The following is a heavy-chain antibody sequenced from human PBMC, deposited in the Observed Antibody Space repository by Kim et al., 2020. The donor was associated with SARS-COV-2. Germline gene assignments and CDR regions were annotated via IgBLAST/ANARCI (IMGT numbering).Heavy chain of an antibody. CDR3: ARPPAAVAGTGGEEVDY. CDR2: IYPGDSDT. J-gene: IGHJ4*02. D-gene: IGHD6-19*01. CDR1: GYSFTSYW. V-gene: IGHV5-51*01. Sequence: GESLKISCKGSGYSFTSYWIGWVRQMPGKGLEWMGIIYPGDSDTRYSPSFQGQVTISADKSISTAYLQWSSLKASDTAMYYCARPPAAVAGTGGEEVDYWGQGTLVTVSS.